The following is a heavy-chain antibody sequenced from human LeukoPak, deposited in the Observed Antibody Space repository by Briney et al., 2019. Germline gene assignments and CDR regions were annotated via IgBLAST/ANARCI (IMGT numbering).Heavy chain of an antibody. CDR3: ARQIASAGTAGFDF. V-gene: IGHV4-4*07. D-gene: IGHD6-13*01. Sequence: PSETLSLTCTVSGGSISSYYWSWIRQPAGKGLEWIGRIYSTVSTNYNTSLKSRVTMSVDTSKNQFSLRLRSVTAAATAVYYCARQIASAGTAGFDFWGQGALVTVSS. J-gene: IGHJ4*02. CDR1: GGSISSYY. CDR2: IYSTVST.